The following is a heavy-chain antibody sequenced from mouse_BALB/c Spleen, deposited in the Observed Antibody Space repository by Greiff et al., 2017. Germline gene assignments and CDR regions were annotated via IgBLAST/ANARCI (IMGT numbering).Heavy chain of an antibody. CDR1: GFTFSSYG. D-gene: IGHD6-1*01. CDR3: ARANSLNAMDD. V-gene: IGHV5-6-3*01. CDR2: INSNGGST. J-gene: IGHJ4*01. Sequence: VLLVESGGGLVQPGGSLKLSCAASGFTFSSYGMSWVRQTPDKRLELVATINSNGGSTYYPDSVKGRFTISRDNAKNTLYLQMSSLKSEDTALYYCARANSLNAMDDWGQGTSVTVAA.